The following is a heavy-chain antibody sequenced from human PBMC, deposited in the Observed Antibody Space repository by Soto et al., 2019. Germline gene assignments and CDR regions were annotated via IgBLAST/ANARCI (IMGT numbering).Heavy chain of an antibody. Sequence: GGSLRLSCSASGFTFNSYAMHWVRQAPGKGLEYVSSISIDAGDTYYGDSVKGRFTISRDTSKNTLYLQMSSLRAEDTAVYYCVKSDDYHDSSGSYWPDAFDIWGQGTMVTVSS. CDR2: ISIDAGDT. V-gene: IGHV3-64D*08. D-gene: IGHD3-22*01. CDR1: GFTFNSYA. CDR3: VKSDDYHDSSGSYWPDAFDI. J-gene: IGHJ3*02.